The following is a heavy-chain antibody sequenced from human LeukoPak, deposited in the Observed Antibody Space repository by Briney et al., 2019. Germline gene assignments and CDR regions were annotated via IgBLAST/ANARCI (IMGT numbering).Heavy chain of an antibody. Sequence: ASVKVSCKASGYIFTDYAIQWVRQAPGQGLEWMGWINAGNGKTKYSQKFQGRVTITRATSASTAYMELSGLRSDDTAVYYCARARWTSTVTTYYLDFWGQGTLVTVSS. CDR1: GYIFTDYA. CDR2: INAGNGKT. J-gene: IGHJ4*02. CDR3: ARARWTSTVTTYYLDF. V-gene: IGHV1-3*01. D-gene: IGHD4-17*01.